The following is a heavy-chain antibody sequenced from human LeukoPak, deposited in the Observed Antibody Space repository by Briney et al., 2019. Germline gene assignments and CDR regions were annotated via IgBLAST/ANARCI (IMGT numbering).Heavy chain of an antibody. J-gene: IGHJ1*01. D-gene: IGHD3-9*01. CDR3: TPGSNYDILPGYYRYFQH. V-gene: IGHV3-15*01. CDR2: IKSKTDGGTT. Sequence: GGSLRLSCAASGFTFSNAWMSWVRQAPGKGLEWVGRIKSKTDGGTTDYAAPVKGRVTISRADSKNKLYLQMNSLQPEDTAGYYCTPGSNYDILPGYYRYFQHWGQGTLVTVSS. CDR1: GFTFSNAW.